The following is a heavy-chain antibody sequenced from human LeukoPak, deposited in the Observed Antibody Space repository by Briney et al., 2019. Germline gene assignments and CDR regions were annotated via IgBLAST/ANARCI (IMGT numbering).Heavy chain of an antibody. D-gene: IGHD3-10*01. J-gene: IGHJ4*02. CDR1: GYTFTGYY. CDR2: INPNSSGT. Sequence: ASVKVSCKASGYTFTGYYMHWVRQAPGQGLEWMGWINPNSSGTNYAQKFQGWVTMTRDTSISTAYMELSRLRSDDTAVYYCARGEEHGSGNFDYWGQGTLVTVSS. V-gene: IGHV1-2*04. CDR3: ARGEEHGSGNFDY.